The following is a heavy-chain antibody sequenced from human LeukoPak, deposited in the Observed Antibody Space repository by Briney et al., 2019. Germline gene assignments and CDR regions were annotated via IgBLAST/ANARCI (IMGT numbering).Heavy chain of an antibody. CDR2: IYHSAST. CDR3: AREGSSTSSTYDY. D-gene: IGHD2-2*01. J-gene: IGHJ4*02. V-gene: IGHV4-38-2*01. Sequence: PSETLSLTCAVSGYSISSGYYWGWIRQPPGKGLEWIGSIYHSASTYYNPSLKSRVTISVDTSKNQFSLKLSSVTAADTAVYYCAREGSSTSSTYDYWGQGTLVTVSS. CDR1: GYSISSGYY.